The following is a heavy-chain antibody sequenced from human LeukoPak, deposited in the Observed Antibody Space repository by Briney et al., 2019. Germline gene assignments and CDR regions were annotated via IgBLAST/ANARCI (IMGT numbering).Heavy chain of an antibody. CDR3: ARATPGLNFDY. D-gene: IGHD3/OR15-3a*01. CDR2: INHSGST. CDR1: GGSFSGYY. Sequence: PSETLSLTCAVYGGSFSGYYWSWIRQPPGKGLEWIGEINHSGSTNYNPSLKSRVTISVDTSKNQFSLKLSSVTAADTAVYYCARATPGLNFDYWGQGILVTVSS. J-gene: IGHJ4*02. V-gene: IGHV4-34*01.